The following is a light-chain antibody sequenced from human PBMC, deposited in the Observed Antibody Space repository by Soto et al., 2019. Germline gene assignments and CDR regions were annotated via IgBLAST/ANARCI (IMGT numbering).Light chain of an antibody. CDR2: AAS. CDR1: QGIDTY. V-gene: IGKV1-39*01. Sequence: DIQMTQSPLSLSASVGDRVTITCRASQGIDTYLNWYQQKPGKAPKLLIYAASSLQSGVTSRFSGSGSGTDFTLTISTLQPEDFATYFCQQSSSTLYSFGPGTKLEIK. CDR3: QQSSSTLYS. J-gene: IGKJ2*03.